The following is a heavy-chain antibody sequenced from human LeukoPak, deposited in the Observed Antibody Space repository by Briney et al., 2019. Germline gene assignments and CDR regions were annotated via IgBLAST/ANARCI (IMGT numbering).Heavy chain of an antibody. CDR2: IKEDGNDK. D-gene: IGHD2/OR15-2a*01. V-gene: IGHV3-7*05. CDR3: VRHSRGNNIHY. J-gene: IGHJ4*02. CDR1: GFTLSRYW. Sequence: PGESLRLSCAASGFTLSRYWMSWVRQAPGKGLEWVATIKEDGNDKYYVDSVKGQFTISRDNAKNSLYLQMNSLRAEDTAVYYCVRHSRGNNIHYWGQGTLVTVSS.